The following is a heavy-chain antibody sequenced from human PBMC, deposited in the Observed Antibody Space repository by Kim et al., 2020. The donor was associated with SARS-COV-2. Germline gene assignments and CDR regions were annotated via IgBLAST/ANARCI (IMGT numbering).Heavy chain of an antibody. CDR1: GDSVSSDSAA. V-gene: IGHV6-1*01. CDR3: VRMTRPIASADYYFDS. D-gene: IGHD6-13*01. Sequence: SQTLSLTCAISGDSVSSDSAAWNWIRQSPSRGLEWLGRTYYRSRWYNEYSVSVKSRLTIDPDTSKNQFSLQLNSVTPEDTAVYYCVRMTRPIASADYYFDSWGQGTLVTVSS. CDR2: TYYRSRWYN. J-gene: IGHJ4*02.